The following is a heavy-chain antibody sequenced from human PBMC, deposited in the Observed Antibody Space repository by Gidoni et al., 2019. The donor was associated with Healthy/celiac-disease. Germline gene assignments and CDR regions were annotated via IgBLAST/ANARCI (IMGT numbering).Heavy chain of an antibody. V-gene: IGHV3-9*01. D-gene: IGHD3-22*01. Sequence: EVQLVESGGGLVQPGRSLRLSCAASGFTFDDYAMHWVRQAPGKGLEWVSGISWNSGSIGYADSVKGRFTISRDNAKNSLYLQMNSLRAEDTALYYCAKSAGGYYYDSSGEYWGQGTLVTVSS. J-gene: IGHJ4*02. CDR3: AKSAGGYYYDSSGEY. CDR1: GFTFDDYA. CDR2: ISWNSGSI.